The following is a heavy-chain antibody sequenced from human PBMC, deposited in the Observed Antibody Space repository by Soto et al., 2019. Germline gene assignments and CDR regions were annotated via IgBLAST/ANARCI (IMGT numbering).Heavy chain of an antibody. Sequence: GGSLRLSCAASRFSFNSYAMHWVRQAPGKGLEWVAVISYDGNVKYYADSVKGRFTISRDNSKGTLFLQMNSLRGDDTAVYYCAKTSGGSNYYYYGMDVWGQGTTVTVSS. J-gene: IGHJ6*02. CDR1: RFSFNSYA. CDR3: AKTSGGSNYYYYGMDV. D-gene: IGHD5-12*01. V-gene: IGHV3-30-3*02. CDR2: ISYDGNVK.